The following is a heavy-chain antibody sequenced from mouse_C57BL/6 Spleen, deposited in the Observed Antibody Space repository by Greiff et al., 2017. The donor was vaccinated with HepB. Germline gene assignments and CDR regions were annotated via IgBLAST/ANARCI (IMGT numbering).Heavy chain of an antibody. V-gene: IGHV5-4*01. CDR2: ISDGGSYT. J-gene: IGHJ2*01. Sequence: EVHLVESGGGLVKPGGSLKLSCAASGFTFSSYAMSWVRQTPEKRLEWVATISDGGSYTYYPDNVKGRFTISRDNAKNNLYLQMSHLKSEDTAMYYCAREPDYYGPLFDYWGQGTTLTVSS. D-gene: IGHD1-1*01. CDR3: AREPDYYGPLFDY. CDR1: GFTFSSYA.